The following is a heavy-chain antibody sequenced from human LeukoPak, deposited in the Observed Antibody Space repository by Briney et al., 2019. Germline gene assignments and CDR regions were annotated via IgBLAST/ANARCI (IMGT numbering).Heavy chain of an antibody. CDR1: GYTFNSYG. V-gene: IGHV1-18*01. CDR3: ARDKSSGWYALSSWYFDL. D-gene: IGHD6-19*01. Sequence: ASVKVSCKASGYTFNSYGISWVRQAPGQGLEWMGWISAYNGNTNYAQKLQGRVTMTTDTSTSTAYMELRSLRSDDTAVYYCARDKSSGWYALSSWYFDLWGRGTLVTVSS. J-gene: IGHJ2*01. CDR2: ISAYNGNT.